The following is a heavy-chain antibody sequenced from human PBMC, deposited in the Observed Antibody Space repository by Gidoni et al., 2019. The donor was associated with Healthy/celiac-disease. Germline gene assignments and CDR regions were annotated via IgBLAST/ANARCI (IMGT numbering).Heavy chain of an antibody. CDR3: ARDFYGRRRGYFDL. V-gene: IGHV4-34*01. CDR2: INHSGST. D-gene: IGHD4-17*01. J-gene: IGHJ2*01. Sequence: QVQLQQWGAGLLKPSETLSLTCAVYGGSFSGYSWSWIRQPPGKGLEWIGEINHSGSTNYNPSLKSRVTISVDTSKNQFSLKLSSVTAEDTAVYYCARDFYGRRRGYFDLWGRGTLVTVSS. CDR1: GGSFSGYS.